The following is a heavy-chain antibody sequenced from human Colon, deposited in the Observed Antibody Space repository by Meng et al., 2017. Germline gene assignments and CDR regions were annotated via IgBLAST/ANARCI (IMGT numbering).Heavy chain of an antibody. J-gene: IGHJ2*01. V-gene: IGHV4-30-4*01. CDR3: ARGYYDSSGYGYWYFDL. Sequence: RESGPGLVQPSQTLSLTFTLSGGYISSGDYDWSWIRQPPGKGLEWIGYIYYSGSAYYNPSLKSRVTISVDTSKNQFSLKLSSVTAADTAVYYCARGYYDSSGYGYWYFDLWGRGTLVTVSS. D-gene: IGHD3-22*01. CDR2: IYYSGSA. CDR1: GGYISSGDYD.